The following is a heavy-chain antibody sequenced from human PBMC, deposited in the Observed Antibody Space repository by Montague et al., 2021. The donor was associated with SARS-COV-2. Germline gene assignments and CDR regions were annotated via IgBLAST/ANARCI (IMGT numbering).Heavy chain of an antibody. V-gene: IGHV4-59*08. J-gene: IGHJ4*02. Sequence: SETLSLTCTVSGGSISSDYWTWIRQPPGKGLEWIGFVYYRGNTYYNPSLRGRVTISVDTSSNHSSLTLCSVTAADTAIYYCARHYDHSSRVDSWGQGTLVTVSS. CDR1: GGSISSDY. CDR2: VYYRGNT. CDR3: ARHYDHSSRVDS. D-gene: IGHD3-16*01.